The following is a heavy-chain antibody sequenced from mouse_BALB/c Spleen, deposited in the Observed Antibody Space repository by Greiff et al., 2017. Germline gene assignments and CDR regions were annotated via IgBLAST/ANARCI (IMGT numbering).Heavy chain of an antibody. D-gene: IGHD2-3*01. CDR2: IRLKSNNYAT. Sequence: EVHLVESGGGLVQPGGSMKLSCVASGFTFSNYWMNWVRQSPEKGLEWVAEIRLKSNNYATHYAESVKGRFTISRDDSKSSVYLQMNNLRAEDTGIYYCTRDDGYYVSYFDYWGQGTTLTVSS. CDR3: TRDDGYYVSYFDY. V-gene: IGHV6-6*02. CDR1: GFTFSNYW. J-gene: IGHJ2*01.